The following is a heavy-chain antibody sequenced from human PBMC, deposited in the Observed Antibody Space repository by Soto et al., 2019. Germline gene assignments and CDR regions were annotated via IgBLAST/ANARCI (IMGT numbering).Heavy chain of an antibody. CDR1: EHTFTNYG. J-gene: IGHJ4*02. CDR2: INTYRGNT. CDR3: AGGQRSLIPYFFDA. V-gene: IGHV1-18*04. Sequence: QVQLVQSGAEVKKPGASVRVSCKASEHTFTNYGINWVRLAPGQGLEWKGWINTYRGNTIYAQKFQDRLTLTTDTATNTDSMELRRLTSDDTAVFYCAGGQRSLIPYFFDAWGQGTLVTVSS. D-gene: IGHD2-2*01.